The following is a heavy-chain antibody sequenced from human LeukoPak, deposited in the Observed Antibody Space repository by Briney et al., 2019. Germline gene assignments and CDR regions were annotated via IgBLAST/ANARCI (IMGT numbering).Heavy chain of an antibody. V-gene: IGHV3-9*01. D-gene: IGHD3-22*01. CDR1: GFTFDDYA. CDR2: ISWNSGSI. Sequence: GGSLRLSCAASGFTFDDYAMHWVRQAPGKGLEWVSGISWNSGSIGYADSVKGRFTISRDNAKNSLYLQMNSLRAEDTALYYCAKDITRRSMIWLSDYWGQGTLVTVSS. CDR3: AKDITRRSMIWLSDY. J-gene: IGHJ4*02.